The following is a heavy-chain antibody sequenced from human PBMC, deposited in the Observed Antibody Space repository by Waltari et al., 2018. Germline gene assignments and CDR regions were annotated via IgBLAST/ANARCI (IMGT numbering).Heavy chain of an antibody. CDR3: VKDGPSDRNGWYGFDY. CDR2: ISGSGGSGHST. V-gene: IGHV3-23*04. Sequence: EVQLVESGGGLAQTGGSLRLSCAASGFTFSSYVMSWVRQAPGKGLEWVSGISGSGGSGHSTYYADSVKGRFTVSRDNSKNTLYLQNNSLRAEDTAVYYCVKDGPSDRNGWYGFDYWGQGTLVTVSS. CDR1: GFTFSSYV. J-gene: IGHJ4*02. D-gene: IGHD6-19*01.